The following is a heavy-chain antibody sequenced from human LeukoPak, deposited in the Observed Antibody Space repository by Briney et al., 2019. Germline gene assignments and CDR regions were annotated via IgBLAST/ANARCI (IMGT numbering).Heavy chain of an antibody. J-gene: IGHJ4*02. Sequence: SETLSLTCTVSGGSISSSSYYWGWIRQPPGKGLEWIGSIYYSGSTYYNPSLKSRVTISVATSKNQFSLKLSSVTAADTAVYYCARMVPEYSSSWDGLFDYWGQGTLVTVSS. V-gene: IGHV4-39*01. D-gene: IGHD6-13*01. CDR2: IYYSGST. CDR1: GGSISSSSYY. CDR3: ARMVPEYSSSWDGLFDY.